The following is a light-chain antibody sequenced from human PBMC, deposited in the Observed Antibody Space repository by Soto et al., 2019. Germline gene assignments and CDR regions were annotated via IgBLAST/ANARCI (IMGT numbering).Light chain of an antibody. CDR3: QQYNKWPRT. Sequence: EIVMTQSPATLSVSPGERATLSCRASQSISSDVACYQQKHGQAPRLLIYGAYTTATGIPARFSGSGSGTEFTLTISSLQSEDFAVYNLQQYNKWPRTFGQGTKVEIK. CDR2: GAY. J-gene: IGKJ2*01. CDR1: QSISSD. V-gene: IGKV3-15*01.